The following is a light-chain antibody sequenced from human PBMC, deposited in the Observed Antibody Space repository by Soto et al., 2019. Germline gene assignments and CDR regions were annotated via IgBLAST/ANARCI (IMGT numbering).Light chain of an antibody. Sequence: DIQMTQSPSTLSASVGDRVTITCRASQSISTWLAWYQQKPGKAPRLLIYRASTLESGVPSRFSGSGSGTEFTLTISSLQPDDFATYYCQQYNTCSITFGQGTRLAIK. CDR3: QQYNTCSIT. CDR1: QSISTW. CDR2: RAS. J-gene: IGKJ5*01. V-gene: IGKV1-5*03.